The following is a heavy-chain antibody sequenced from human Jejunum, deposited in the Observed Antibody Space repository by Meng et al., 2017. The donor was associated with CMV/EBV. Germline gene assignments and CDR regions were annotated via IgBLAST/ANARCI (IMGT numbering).Heavy chain of an antibody. D-gene: IGHD3-3*01. CDR3: GDFEAG. V-gene: IGHV3-74*01. J-gene: IGHJ4*01. CDR2: IKHDGTFT. Sequence: LTISCPASGFTFSSSWLHWVRQVPVKGLVWVSSIKHDGTFTAYAASVKGRFTVSRANAKDTIYLQMNSLTVEDAAVYYCGDFEAGWGQGTLVTVSS. CDR1: GFTFSSSW.